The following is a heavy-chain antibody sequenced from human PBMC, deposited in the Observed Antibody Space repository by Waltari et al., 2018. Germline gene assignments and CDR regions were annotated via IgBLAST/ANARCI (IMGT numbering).Heavy chain of an antibody. D-gene: IGHD1-26*01. J-gene: IGHJ4*02. CDR1: GDSISSGPYA. CDR2: ISHSGNL. V-gene: IGHV4-30-2*01. CDR3: AVSGSYPGSDY. Sequence: QLQVQESGSGLVKPSQTLSLTCAVSGDSISSGPYAWSWIRQPPGKGLEWIGYISHSGNLYYNQSLKSRVTMSVDRSKKQFSLKLSSVTAADTAVYYCAVSGSYPGSDYWGQGTLVTVSS.